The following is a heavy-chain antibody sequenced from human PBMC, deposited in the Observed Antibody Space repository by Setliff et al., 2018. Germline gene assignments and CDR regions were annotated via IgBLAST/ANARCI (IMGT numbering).Heavy chain of an antibody. Sequence: SETLSLTCNVSGDSMNDNHWTWIRQPPGKGLEWIGYIYTSGGTNYNPSLKRRVTISVDMSKNQFSLKLSSVIAADTAVYYCARGVSSVSWSPRYWGRGILVTVSS. CDR1: GDSMNDNH. CDR3: ARGVSSVSWSPRY. CDR2: IYTSGGT. J-gene: IGHJ4*02. V-gene: IGHV4-4*08. D-gene: IGHD6-19*01.